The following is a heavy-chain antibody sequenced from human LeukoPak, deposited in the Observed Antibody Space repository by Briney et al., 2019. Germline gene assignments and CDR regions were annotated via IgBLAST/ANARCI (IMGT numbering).Heavy chain of an antibody. Sequence: PGGSLRLSCAASGFTFSDYYMSWIRQAPGKGLEWVANIKHDGSDKYYVDSVTGRFTISRDNAKNSLSLQMNSLRVEDTAVYYCATICSTSCYGYYMDVWGKGTTVTVSS. J-gene: IGHJ6*03. CDR2: IKHDGSDK. V-gene: IGHV3-7*01. CDR3: ATICSTSCYGYYMDV. D-gene: IGHD2-2*01. CDR1: GFTFSDYY.